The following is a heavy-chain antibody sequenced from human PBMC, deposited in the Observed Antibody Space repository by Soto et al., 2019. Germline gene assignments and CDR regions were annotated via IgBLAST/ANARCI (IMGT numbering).Heavy chain of an antibody. CDR3: ARGRAARSLGNRPNVDY. Sequence: DALSLTWTVYGGSFSGYYWIWFSTPQGKWLEWIGEINHSGSTNYNPSLNSRVTISVDTSKNHFSLKLSSVTAADTAVYYCARGRAARSLGNRPNVDYWGQVTLVTVSS. V-gene: IGHV4-34*01. J-gene: IGHJ4*02. CDR1: GGSFSGYY. CDR2: INHSGST. D-gene: IGHD6-6*01.